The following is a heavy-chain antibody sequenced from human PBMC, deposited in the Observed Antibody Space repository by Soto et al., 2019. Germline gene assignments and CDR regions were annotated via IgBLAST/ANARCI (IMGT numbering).Heavy chain of an antibody. J-gene: IGHJ6*02. CDR1: GYTFTSYG. Sequence: QVQLVQSGAEVKKPGASVKVSCKASGYTFTSYGISWVRQAPGQGLEWMGWISAYNGNTNYAQKLQGRVTMTTDTPTSKAYMELRSLRSDDTAVYYCARGTGGWYYYYYYGMDVWGQGTTVTVSS. D-gene: IGHD6-19*01. V-gene: IGHV1-18*01. CDR2: ISAYNGNT. CDR3: ARGTGGWYYYYYYGMDV.